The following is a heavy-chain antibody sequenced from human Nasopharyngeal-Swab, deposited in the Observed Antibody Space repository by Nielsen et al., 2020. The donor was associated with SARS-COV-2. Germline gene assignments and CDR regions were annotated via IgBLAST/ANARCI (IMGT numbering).Heavy chain of an antibody. CDR1: GGTFSSYA. D-gene: IGHD6-19*01. Sequence: SVKVSCKASGGTFSSYAISWVRQAPGQGLEWMGGIIPIFGTANYAQKFQGRVTITADESTNTAYMELSSLRSEDTAVYYCARDREYSSGWPNGMDVWGQGTTVTVSS. CDR2: IIPIFGTA. V-gene: IGHV1-69*13. CDR3: ARDREYSSGWPNGMDV. J-gene: IGHJ6*02.